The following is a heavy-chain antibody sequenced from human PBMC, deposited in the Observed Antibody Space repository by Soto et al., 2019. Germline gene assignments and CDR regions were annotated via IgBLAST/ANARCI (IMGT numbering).Heavy chain of an antibody. CDR2: ISQSGRA. J-gene: IGHJ3*02. V-gene: IGHV4-4*02. Sequence: QVQLWQSGPGLVKPSGTLSLTCTVSGASISSNNWWTWVRQSPGKGLEWIGKISQSGRANYNPSLRGRGRMSIDQSKSLLSLKVNYVNAADTAMYYCARIQDGDALDIWGQGTVVTVSS. CDR1: GASISSNNW. CDR3: ARIQDGDALDI.